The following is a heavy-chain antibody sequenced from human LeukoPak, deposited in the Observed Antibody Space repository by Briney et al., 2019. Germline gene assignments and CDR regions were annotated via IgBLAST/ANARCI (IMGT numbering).Heavy chain of an antibody. D-gene: IGHD6-19*01. CDR2: ISFDGSIE. CDR3: SKDSDIAVAGSDDALDV. CDR1: GFTFSSYG. J-gene: IGHJ3*01. V-gene: IGHV3-30*18. Sequence: PGKSLRLSCAASGFTFSSYGMHWVRQTPGKGLEWVALISFDGSIEYYADSVKGRFTISRDNSKNTLFLQMNSLRLRATAPYYCSKDSDIAVAGSDDALDVWGQGTMVTVSS.